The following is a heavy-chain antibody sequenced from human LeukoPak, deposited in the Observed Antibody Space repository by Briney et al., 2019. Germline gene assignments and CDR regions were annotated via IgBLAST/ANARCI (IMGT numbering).Heavy chain of an antibody. J-gene: IGHJ4*02. V-gene: IGHV3-48*01. CDR2: IRASSNGV. Sequence: GGSLSLSCAASGFTFSSFSMNWVRQAPGKGLEWFSYIRASSNGVQYADSVQGRFTISRDNAKNSLYLQMNSLRAEDTAVYYCARDSAYAFDYWGQGTLVTVSS. CDR1: GFTFSSFS. CDR3: ARDSAYAFDY. D-gene: IGHD3-16*01.